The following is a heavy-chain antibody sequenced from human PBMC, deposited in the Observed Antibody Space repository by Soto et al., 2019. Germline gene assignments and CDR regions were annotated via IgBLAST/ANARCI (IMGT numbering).Heavy chain of an antibody. D-gene: IGHD2-15*01. CDR2: IDWDDDK. V-gene: IGHV2-70*01. J-gene: IGHJ6*02. CDR3: ARECYVSYGMDV. Sequence: SCPTLVNPTQTLTLTGTFSGFSLSTSGMCVSWIRQPPGKALEWLALIDWDDDKYYSTSLKTRLTISKDTSKNQVVLTMTNMDPVDTATYYCARECYVSYGMDVWGQGTTVTVSS. CDR1: GFSLSTSGMC.